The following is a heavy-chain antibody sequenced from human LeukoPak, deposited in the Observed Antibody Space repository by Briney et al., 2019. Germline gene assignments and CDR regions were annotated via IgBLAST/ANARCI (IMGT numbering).Heavy chain of an antibody. V-gene: IGHV4-34*01. Sequence: SETLSLTCAVYGGSFSGYCWSWIRQPPGKGLEWIGEINHSGSTNYNPSLKSRVTISVDTSKNQFSLKPSSVTAADTAVYYCARGGIAARLISDGSNWFDPWGQGTLVTVSS. CDR2: INHSGST. J-gene: IGHJ5*02. CDR3: ARGGIAARLISDGSNWFDP. D-gene: IGHD6-6*01. CDR1: GGSFSGYC.